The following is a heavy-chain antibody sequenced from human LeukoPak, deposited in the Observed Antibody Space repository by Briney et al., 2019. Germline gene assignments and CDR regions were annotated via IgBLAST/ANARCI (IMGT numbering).Heavy chain of an antibody. D-gene: IGHD3-9*01. V-gene: IGHV3-23*01. CDR1: GFTFSSYA. CDR3: AKDLGVLRYFDTPNFDY. Sequence: PGGSLRLSCAASGFTFSSYAMSWVRQAPGKGLEWGSAISGSGGSTYYADSVKGRFTISRDNSKNTLYLQMNSLRAEDTAVYCCAKDLGVLRYFDTPNFDYWGQGTLVTVSS. J-gene: IGHJ4*02. CDR2: ISGSGGST.